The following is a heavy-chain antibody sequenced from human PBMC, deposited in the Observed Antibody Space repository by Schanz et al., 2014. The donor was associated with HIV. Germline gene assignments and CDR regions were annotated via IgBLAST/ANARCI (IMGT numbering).Heavy chain of an antibody. J-gene: IGHJ4*02. CDR2: ISYDGRNK. Sequence: VQMLESGGGSVQPGGSLRLSCAASGFTFDSFGMHWVRQAPGKGLEWVAVISYDGRNKYQAASVKGRFTISRDNSKNTLSLQMTALRTEDTAIYYCAKPEYDSSGNSQTHFDYWGQGTLVSVSS. CDR3: AKPEYDSSGNSQTHFDY. D-gene: IGHD3-22*01. CDR1: GFTFDSFG. V-gene: IGHV3-30*18.